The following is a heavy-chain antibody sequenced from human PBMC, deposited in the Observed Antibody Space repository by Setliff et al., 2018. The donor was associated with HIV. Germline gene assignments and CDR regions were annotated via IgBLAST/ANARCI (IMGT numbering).Heavy chain of an antibody. V-gene: IGHV3-30*02. Sequence: QPGGSLRLSCAASGFTFSSYGMHWVRQAPGKGLEWVAFIRYDGSDKYYADSVKGRFTISRDNFKNTVYLQMSSLRSEDTAVYYCAKDYKTITMVRGVKEGLDYWGQGTLVTVSS. D-gene: IGHD3-10*01. CDR1: GFTFSSYG. CDR3: AKDYKTITMVRGVKEGLDY. J-gene: IGHJ4*02. CDR2: IRYDGSDK.